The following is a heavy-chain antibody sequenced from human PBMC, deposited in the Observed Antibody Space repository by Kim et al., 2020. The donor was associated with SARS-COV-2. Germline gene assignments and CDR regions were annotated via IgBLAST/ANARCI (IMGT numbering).Heavy chain of an antibody. V-gene: IGHV5-51*01. J-gene: IGHJ4*02. CDR1: GYSFTSYW. CDR2: IYPGDSDT. CDR3: ARLRYYDSSGYYYSYFDY. Sequence: GESLKISCKGSGYSFTSYWIGWVRQMPGKGLEWMGIIYPGDSDTRYSPSFQGQVTISADKSISTAYLQWSSLKASDTAMYYCARLRYYDSSGYYYSYFDYWGQGTLVTVSS. D-gene: IGHD3-22*01.